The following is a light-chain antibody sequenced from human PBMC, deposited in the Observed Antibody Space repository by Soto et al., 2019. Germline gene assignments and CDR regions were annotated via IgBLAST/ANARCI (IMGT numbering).Light chain of an antibody. V-gene: IGLV2-8*01. J-gene: IGLJ1*01. CDR2: EVS. CDR3: SSYAGRNNYV. CDR1: SSDVGGYNY. Sequence: QSVLTQPPSASGSPGQSVTISCTGTSSDVGGYNYVSWYQQHPGKAPKLMIYEVSERPSGVPDRFSGSQSSNTASLTVSGLQAEDEADYYCSSYAGRNNYVFGTGTKVTVL.